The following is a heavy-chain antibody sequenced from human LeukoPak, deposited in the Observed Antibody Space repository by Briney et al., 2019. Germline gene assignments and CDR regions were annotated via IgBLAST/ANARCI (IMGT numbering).Heavy chain of an antibody. V-gene: IGHV3-21*01. CDR3: ARGRGYSGYLPFDY. Sequence: GGSLRLSCAASGFTFSSYSMDWVRQAPGKGLEWVSSISSSSSYIYYADSVKGRFTISRDNAKNSLYLQMNSLRAEDTAVYYCARGRGYSGYLPFDYWGQGTLVTVSS. J-gene: IGHJ4*02. CDR1: GFTFSSYS. D-gene: IGHD5-12*01. CDR2: ISSSSSYI.